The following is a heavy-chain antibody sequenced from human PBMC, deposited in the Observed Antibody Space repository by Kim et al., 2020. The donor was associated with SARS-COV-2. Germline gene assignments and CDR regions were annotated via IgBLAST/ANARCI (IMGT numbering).Heavy chain of an antibody. CDR2: INPSGGST. D-gene: IGHD3-22*01. V-gene: IGHV1-46*01. CDR3: ARDSVDYYDSSGYSQFDY. J-gene: IGHJ4*02. Sequence: ASVKVSCKAFGYTFTSYYMHWVRQAPGQGLEWMGIINPSGGSTSYAQKFQGRVTMTRDTSTSTVYMELSSLRSEDTAVYYCARDSVDYYDSSGYSQFDYWGQGTLVTVSS. CDR1: GYTFTSYY.